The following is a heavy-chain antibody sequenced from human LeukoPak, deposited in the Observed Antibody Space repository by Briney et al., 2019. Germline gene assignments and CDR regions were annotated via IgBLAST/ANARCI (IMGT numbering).Heavy chain of an antibody. V-gene: IGHV3-30*04. D-gene: IGHD3-10*01. CDR2: ISYDGSNK. Sequence: GGSLRLSCAASGFTFSSYAMHWVRQAPGKGLEWVAVISYDGSNKYYADSVKGRFTISRDNSKNTLYLQMNSLRAEDTAAYYCARARPLVLDYWGQGTLVTVSS. J-gene: IGHJ4*02. CDR1: GFTFSSYA. CDR3: ARARPLVLDY.